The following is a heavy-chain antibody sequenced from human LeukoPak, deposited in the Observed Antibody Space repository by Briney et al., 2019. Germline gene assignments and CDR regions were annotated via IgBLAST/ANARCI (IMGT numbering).Heavy chain of an antibody. Sequence: GGSLRLSCAVCGFTFSSYRMHWVRQAPGKGLVWVSRINTDGSTTNYADSVKGRFTISRDNAKNTLYLQMNSLRAEDTAVYYWARHQYGTLEYYYYYMDVWGKGTTVTVSS. CDR2: INTDGSTT. CDR3: ARHQYGTLEYYYYYMDV. D-gene: IGHD1-1*01. J-gene: IGHJ6*03. CDR1: GFTFSSYR. V-gene: IGHV3-74*01.